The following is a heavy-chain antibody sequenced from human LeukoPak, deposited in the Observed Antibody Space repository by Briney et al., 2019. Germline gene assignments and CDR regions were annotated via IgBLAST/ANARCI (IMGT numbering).Heavy chain of an antibody. Sequence: PSQTLSLTCTVSSGSISSGDYYWSWIRQHPGKGLEWIGYIYYSGTNHYNPSLKSRVTISVDTSKNQFSLKLSSVTAADTAVYYCARHYGSSSSWYIGAFDIWGQGTMVTVSS. J-gene: IGHJ3*02. CDR1: SGSISSGDYY. V-gene: IGHV4-31*03. D-gene: IGHD6-13*01. CDR3: ARHYGSSSSWYIGAFDI. CDR2: IYYSGTN.